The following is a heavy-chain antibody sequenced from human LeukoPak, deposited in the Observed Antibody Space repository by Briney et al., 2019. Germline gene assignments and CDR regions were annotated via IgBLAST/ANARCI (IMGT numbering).Heavy chain of an antibody. V-gene: IGHV3-23*01. Sequence: GGSLRLSCRTSGFTFGSFTMSWVRQTPGKCLEWIATITYNSGNSWHADFVKGRFTISRDNSKSTLYLQMHSLRADDTALYYCTKRRPTGSVTVDEYWGQGALVTVSS. CDR2: ITYNSGNS. J-gene: IGHJ4*02. CDR3: TKRRPTGSVTVDEY. CDR1: GFTFGSFT. D-gene: IGHD2-21*02.